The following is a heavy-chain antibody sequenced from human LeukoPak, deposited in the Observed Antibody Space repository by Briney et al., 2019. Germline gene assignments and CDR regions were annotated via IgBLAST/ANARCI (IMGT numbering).Heavy chain of an antibody. CDR3: AREGVGATGDYFDY. CDR1: GYTFTAYY. J-gene: IGHJ4*02. V-gene: IGHV1-2*02. CDR2: INPRSGGT. Sequence: ASVKVSCKASGYTFTAYYIHWVRQAPGQGLEWMGWINPRSGGTNYAQNFQGRVTMTRDTSISTAYMELSRLRSDDTAVYYCAREGVGATGDYFDYWGQGTLVTVSS. D-gene: IGHD1-26*01.